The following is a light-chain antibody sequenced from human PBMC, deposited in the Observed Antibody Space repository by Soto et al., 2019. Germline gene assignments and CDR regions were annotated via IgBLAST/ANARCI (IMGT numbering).Light chain of an antibody. CDR1: QGIRND. J-gene: IGKJ1*01. Sequence: AIQMTQSPSSLSASVGDRVTITCRASQGIRNDLGWYQQKPGKAPKLLIYAASSLQSGVPSRFSGSGSGTDFTLTISSLQPEDFETYYCLHDYNYPQTFGQGTKVDIK. CDR2: AAS. V-gene: IGKV1-6*01. CDR3: LHDYNYPQT.